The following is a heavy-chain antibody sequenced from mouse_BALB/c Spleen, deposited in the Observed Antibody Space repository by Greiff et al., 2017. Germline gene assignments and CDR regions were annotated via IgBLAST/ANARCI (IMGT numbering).Heavy chain of an antibody. CDR3: ARDLYYGNYWYFDV. D-gene: IGHD2-1*01. Sequence: VHLVESGPGLVAPSQSLSITCTVSGFSLTSYGVHWVRQPPGKGLEWLGVIWAGGSTNYNSALMSRLSISKDNSKSQVFLKMNSLQTDDTAMYYCARDLYYGNYWYFDVWGAGTTVTVSS. J-gene: IGHJ1*01. CDR2: IWAGGST. V-gene: IGHV2-9*02. CDR1: GFSLTSYG.